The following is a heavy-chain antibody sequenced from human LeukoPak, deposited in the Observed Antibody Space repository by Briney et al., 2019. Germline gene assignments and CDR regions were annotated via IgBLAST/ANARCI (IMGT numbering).Heavy chain of an antibody. V-gene: IGHV1-2*02. CDR2: INPNSGGT. Sequence: ASVKVSCKAPGYTFTGYYMHWVRQAPGQGLEWMGWINPNSGGTNYAQKFQGRVTMTRDTSISTAYMELSRLRSDDTAVYYCATSFCSSTICYGPYYYYMDVWGKGTTVTVSS. CDR1: GYTFTGYY. CDR3: ATSFCSSTICYGPYYYYMDV. D-gene: IGHD2-2*01. J-gene: IGHJ6*03.